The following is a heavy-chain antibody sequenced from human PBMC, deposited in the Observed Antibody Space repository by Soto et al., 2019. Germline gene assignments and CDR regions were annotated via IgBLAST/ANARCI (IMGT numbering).Heavy chain of an antibody. Sequence: GGSLRLSCAASGFTFSSYAMHWVRQAPGKGLEWVAVISYDGSNKYYADSVKGRFTISRDNSKNTPYLQMNSLRAEDTAVYYCASHYDILNYYFDYWGQGXLVTVYS. CDR3: ASHYDILNYYFDY. CDR2: ISYDGSNK. CDR1: GFTFSSYA. V-gene: IGHV3-30-3*01. D-gene: IGHD3-9*01. J-gene: IGHJ4*02.